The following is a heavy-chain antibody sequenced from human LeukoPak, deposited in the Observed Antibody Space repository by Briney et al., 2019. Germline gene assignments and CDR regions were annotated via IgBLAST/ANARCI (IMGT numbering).Heavy chain of an antibody. CDR1: GYTFTSYD. D-gene: IGHD2-15*01. CDR2: MNPNSGNT. CDR3: ARGQEADELLLDY. V-gene: IGHV1-8*01. J-gene: IGHJ4*02. Sequence: ASVKVSCKASGYTFTSYDVNWVRQATGQGLEWMGWMNPNSGNTGYAQKFQGRVTMTRNTSISTAYMELSSLRSEDTAVYYCARGQEADELLLDYWGQGTLVTVSS.